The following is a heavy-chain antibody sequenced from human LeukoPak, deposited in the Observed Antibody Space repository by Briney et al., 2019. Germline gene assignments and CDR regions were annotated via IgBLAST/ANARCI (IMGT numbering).Heavy chain of an antibody. CDR1: GYTFTGYY. Sequence: ASVNVSCKASGYTFTGYYMHWVRQAPGQGLEWMGWINPNSGGTNYAQKFQGRVTMTRDTSISTAYMELSRLRSDDTAVYYCARECRSTSCYGGGPYYYYYGMDVWGQGTTVTVSS. CDR3: ARECRSTSCYGGGPYYYYYGMDV. D-gene: IGHD2-2*01. CDR2: INPNSGGT. J-gene: IGHJ6*02. V-gene: IGHV1-2*02.